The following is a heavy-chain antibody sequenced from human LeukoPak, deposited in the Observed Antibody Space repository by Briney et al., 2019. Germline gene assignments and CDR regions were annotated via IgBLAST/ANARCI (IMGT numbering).Heavy chain of an antibody. D-gene: IGHD3-10*01. J-gene: IGHJ4*02. V-gene: IGHV3-7*01. CDR1: ALTISSYW. CDR2: IKQDGSEK. CDR3: VRGAYYYAY. Sequence: GGSLRLSCAASALTISSYWMSWVRQTPGKGLEWVANIKQDGSEKYYVDSVKGRFSISRDNVKNALYLQMNSLRVDDTGIYYCVRGAYYYAYWGQGALVTVSS.